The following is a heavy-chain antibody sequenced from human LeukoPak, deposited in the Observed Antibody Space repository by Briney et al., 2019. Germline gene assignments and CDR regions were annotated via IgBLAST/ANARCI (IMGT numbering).Heavy chain of an antibody. CDR1: GGTFSSYA. CDR3: ARESLWGVVIKSSIGYFDY. J-gene: IGHJ4*02. CDR2: IIPIFGTA. Sequence: GASVKVSCKASGGTFSSYAISWVRQAPGQGLEWMGGIIPIFGTANYAQKFQGRVTITADESTSTAYMELSSLRSDDTAVYYCARESLWGVVIKSSIGYFDYWGQGTLVTVSS. D-gene: IGHD3-3*01. V-gene: IGHV1-69*13.